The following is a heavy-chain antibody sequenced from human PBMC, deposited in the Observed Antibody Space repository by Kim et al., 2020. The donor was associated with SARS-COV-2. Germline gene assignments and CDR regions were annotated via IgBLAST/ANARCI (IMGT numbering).Heavy chain of an antibody. CDR3: ARGGTAMVFIDY. CDR2: IYYSGST. CDR1: GGSISSYY. D-gene: IGHD5-18*01. V-gene: IGHV4-59*01. Sequence: SETLSLTCTVSGGSISSYYWSWIRQPPGKGLEWIGYIYYSGSTNYNPSLKSRVTISVDTSKNQFSLKLSSVTAADTAVYYCARGGTAMVFIDYWGQGTLVTVSS. J-gene: IGHJ4*02.